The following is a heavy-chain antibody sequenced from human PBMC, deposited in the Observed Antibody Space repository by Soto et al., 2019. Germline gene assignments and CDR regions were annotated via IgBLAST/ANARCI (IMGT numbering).Heavy chain of an antibody. V-gene: IGHV1-69*01. CDR1: GGTFSSYA. Sequence: QVQLVQSGAEVKKPGSSVKVSCKASGGTFSSYAISWVRQAPGQGLEWMGGIIPIFVTANYAQKFQGRVTITADESTSTAYMELSSLRSEDTAVYYCARGGGTIFGVVNDAFDIWGQGTMVTVSS. D-gene: IGHD3-3*01. J-gene: IGHJ3*02. CDR3: ARGGGTIFGVVNDAFDI. CDR2: IIPIFVTA.